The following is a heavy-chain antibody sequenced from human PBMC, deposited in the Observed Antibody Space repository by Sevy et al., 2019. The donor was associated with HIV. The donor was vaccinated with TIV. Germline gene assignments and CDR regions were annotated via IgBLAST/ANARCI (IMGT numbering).Heavy chain of an antibody. V-gene: IGHV1-8*01. CDR3: ARVRGIQRPYYYYGMDV. CDR1: GYTFTSYD. D-gene: IGHD5-18*01. Sequence: ASVKVSCKASGYTFTSYDINWVRQATGQGLEWMGWMNPNSGNTGYAQKFQGRVTMTRNTSISTAYMELSSLRSEDTAVYYCARVRGIQRPYYYYGMDVWGQGTTVTVSS. J-gene: IGHJ6*02. CDR2: MNPNSGNT.